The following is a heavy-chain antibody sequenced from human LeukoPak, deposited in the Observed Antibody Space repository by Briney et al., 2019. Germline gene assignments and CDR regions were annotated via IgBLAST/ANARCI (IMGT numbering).Heavy chain of an antibody. CDR3: AKGYFGSGSPDYFDY. CDR2: ISSSSSYI. V-gene: IGHV3-21*01. CDR1: GFTFSSYS. J-gene: IGHJ4*02. D-gene: IGHD3-10*01. Sequence: PGGSLRLSCAASGFTFSSYSMNWVRQAPGKGLEWVSSISSSSSYIYYADSVKGRFTISRDNSKNTLFLQMNSLRPEDTAVYYCAKGYFGSGSPDYFDYWGQGTLVTVSS.